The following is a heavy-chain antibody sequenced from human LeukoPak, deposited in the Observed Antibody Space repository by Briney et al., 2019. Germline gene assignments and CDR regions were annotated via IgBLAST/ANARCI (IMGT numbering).Heavy chain of an antibody. J-gene: IGHJ5*02. CDR2: IYYSGST. D-gene: IGHD4-17*01. CDR1: GGSISSGYYY. Sequence: SSQTLSLTCTVSGGSISSGYYYWSWIRQPPGKGLEWIGYIYYSGSTYYNPSLKSRVTISVDTSKNQFSLKLSSVTAADTAVYYCARGGDYGDRGWFDPWGQGTLVTVSS. V-gene: IGHV4-30-4*08. CDR3: ARGGDYGDRGWFDP.